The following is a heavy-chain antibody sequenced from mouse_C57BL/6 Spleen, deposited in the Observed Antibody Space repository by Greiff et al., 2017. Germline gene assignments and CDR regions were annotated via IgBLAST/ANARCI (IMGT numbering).Heavy chain of an antibody. D-gene: IGHD1-1*01. CDR1: GFTFSDYG. Sequence: EVMLVESGGGLVKPGGSLKLSCAASGFTFSDYGMHWVRQAPEKGLEWVAYISSGSSTIYYADTVKGRFTISRDNAKNTLFLQMTSLRSEDTAMYYCARNPFITTVVGYFDYWGQGTTLTVSS. CDR3: ARNPFITTVVGYFDY. V-gene: IGHV5-17*01. CDR2: ISSGSSTI. J-gene: IGHJ2*01.